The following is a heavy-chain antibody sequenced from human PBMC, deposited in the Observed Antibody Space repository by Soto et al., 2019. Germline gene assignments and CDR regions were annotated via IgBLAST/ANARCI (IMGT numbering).Heavy chain of an antibody. CDR1: GFTFSSYA. V-gene: IGHV3-23*01. CDR3: AKDSAGYYYYYYYMDV. CDR2: ISGSGGST. D-gene: IGHD6-13*01. J-gene: IGHJ6*03. Sequence: GGSLRLSCAASGFTFSSYAMSWVRQAPGKGLEWVSAISGSGGSTYYADSVKGRFTISRDNSKNTLYLQMNSLRAEDTAVYYCAKDSAGYYYYYYYMDVWGKGTTVTVSS.